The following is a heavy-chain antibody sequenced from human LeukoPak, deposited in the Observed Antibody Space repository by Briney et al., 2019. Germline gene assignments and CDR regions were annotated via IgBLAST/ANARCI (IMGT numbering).Heavy chain of an antibody. D-gene: IGHD3-16*02. Sequence: GGSLRLSCAASGFTFDDYAMHWVRQAPGKGLEWVSYISSSGSTIYYADSVKGRFTISRDNAKNSLYLQMNSLRAEDTAVYYCARDYPRSHPPIYWGQGTLVTVSS. CDR3: ARDYPRSHPPIY. J-gene: IGHJ4*02. CDR2: ISSSGSTI. CDR1: GFTFDDYA. V-gene: IGHV3-11*01.